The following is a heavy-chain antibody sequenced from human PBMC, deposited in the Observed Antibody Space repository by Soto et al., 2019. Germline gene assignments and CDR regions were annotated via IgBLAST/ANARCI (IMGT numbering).Heavy chain of an antibody. CDR2: IHYSGNT. Sequence: SETLSLTCTVSGDSIGTGGYYWDWIRQHPGKGPEWIGYIHYSGNTYYNPSLKSRLTISLDTSKNQFSLHLSSVTAADTAVYYCATNHDDISGRPHLLFDSRGQGILVTLSS. CDR1: GDSIGTGGYY. V-gene: IGHV4-31*03. CDR3: ATNHDDISGRPHLLFDS. D-gene: IGHD3-22*01. J-gene: IGHJ4*02.